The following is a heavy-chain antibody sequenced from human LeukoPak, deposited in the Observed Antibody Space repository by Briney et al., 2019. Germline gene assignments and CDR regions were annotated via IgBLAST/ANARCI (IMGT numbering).Heavy chain of an antibody. D-gene: IGHD2-2*01. V-gene: IGHV3-48*03. J-gene: IGHJ5*02. Sequence: GGSLRLSCAASGFTFSSYEMNWVRQAPGKGLEWVSYISSSGSTIYYADSVKGRFTISRDNAKNSLYLQMNSLRAEDTAVYYCARVPFLRAGWFDPWGQGTLVTVSS. CDR3: ARVPFLRAGWFDP. CDR1: GFTFSSYE. CDR2: ISSSGSTI.